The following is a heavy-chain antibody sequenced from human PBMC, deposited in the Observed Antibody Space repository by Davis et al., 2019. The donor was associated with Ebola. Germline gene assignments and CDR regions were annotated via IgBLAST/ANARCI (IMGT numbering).Heavy chain of an antibody. CDR2: INPNSGGT. D-gene: IGHD6-13*01. CDR1: GYTFTGYY. V-gene: IGHV1-2*02. J-gene: IGHJ4*02. Sequence: AASVKVSCKASGYTFTGYYMHWVRQAPGQGLEWMGWINPNSGGTNYAQKFQGRVTMTRDTSISTAYMELSSLRSEDAAVYYCAIKTRQQDYWGQGTLVTVSS. CDR3: AIKTRQQDY.